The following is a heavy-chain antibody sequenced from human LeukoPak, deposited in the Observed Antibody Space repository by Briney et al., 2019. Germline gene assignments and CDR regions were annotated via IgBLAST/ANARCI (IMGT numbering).Heavy chain of an antibody. CDR1: GGSLSSYY. Sequence: SETLSLTCTVSGGSLSSYYWSWIRQPPGKGLEWIGYIYYSGSTNYNPSIKSRVTISLDTSKNQFSLKLNSVTAADTAEYYCATSSVYTYVWFDYWGQGTLVTVSS. J-gene: IGHJ4*02. CDR3: ATSSVYTYVWFDY. V-gene: IGHV4-59*08. CDR2: IYYSGST. D-gene: IGHD2-2*02.